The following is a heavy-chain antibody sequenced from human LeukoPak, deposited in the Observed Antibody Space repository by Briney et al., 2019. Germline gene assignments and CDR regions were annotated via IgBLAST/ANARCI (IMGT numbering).Heavy chain of an antibody. J-gene: IGHJ5*02. V-gene: IGHV4-59*01. Sequence: ETLSLTRTVSGGSITSSYWSWIRQSPRKGLEWIGYIHYTGSTNYSPALKCRVTMLIDTSKNQFSLKLSSVSAADTAVYYCARGRYSAGDNGFDPWGQGTTVTVSS. D-gene: IGHD3-9*01. CDR3: ARGRYSAGDNGFDP. CDR2: IHYTGST. CDR1: GGSITSSY.